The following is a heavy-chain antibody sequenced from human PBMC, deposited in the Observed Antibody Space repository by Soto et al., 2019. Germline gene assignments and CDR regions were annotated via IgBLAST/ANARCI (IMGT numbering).Heavy chain of an antibody. D-gene: IGHD3-22*01. J-gene: IGHJ1*01. CDR3: ARATQSYYVTSGYYSYVH. Sequence: EVQLVESGGGVVRPGGSLRLSCAASGFTFDEYALTWVRQAPGKGLEWVAGINWNGGSKGYADSVKGRFTISRDNAKSSLDLQMNILRAEDTAFYVCARATQSYYVTSGYYSYVHWGQGAQVTVSS. CDR2: INWNGGSK. CDR1: GFTFDEYA. V-gene: IGHV3-20*01.